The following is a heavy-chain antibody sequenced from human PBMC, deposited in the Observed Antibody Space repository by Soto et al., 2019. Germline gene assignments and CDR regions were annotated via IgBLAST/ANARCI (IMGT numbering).Heavy chain of an antibody. CDR1: GFTFSHYA. V-gene: IGHV3-30-3*01. Sequence: GGSLRLSCAASGFTFSHYAMHWVRQAPGQGLEWVAVASWDGTTKYYADSVKGRFTISKDNSKNTVDLQMSGLTTEDTAVYYCARLTGGTPVYFDQWGPGTLVTVSS. D-gene: IGHD3-9*01. J-gene: IGHJ4*02. CDR2: ASWDGTTK. CDR3: ARLTGGTPVYFDQ.